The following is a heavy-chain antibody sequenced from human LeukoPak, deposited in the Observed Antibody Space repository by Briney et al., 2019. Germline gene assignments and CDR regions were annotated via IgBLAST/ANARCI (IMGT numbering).Heavy chain of an antibody. Sequence: SQTLSLTCTVSGGSISSGGYYWSWIRQHPGKGLEWIGYIYYSGSTYYNPSLKSRVTISVDMSKNQFSLKLSSVTAADTAVYYCARDRLSSWFDPWGQGTLVTVSS. CDR3: ARDRLSSWFDP. V-gene: IGHV4-31*03. D-gene: IGHD1-26*01. J-gene: IGHJ5*02. CDR1: GGSISSGGYY. CDR2: IYYSGST.